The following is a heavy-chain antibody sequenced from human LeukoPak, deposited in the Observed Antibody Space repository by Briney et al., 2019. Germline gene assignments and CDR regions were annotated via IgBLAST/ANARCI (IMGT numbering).Heavy chain of an antibody. CDR2: ISVSVGST. CDR3: AKAPYYYDSSGYLDY. CDR1: GVTFSIDA. J-gene: IGHJ4*02. V-gene: IGHV3-23*01. Sequence: PVGCLRLSCAASGVTFSIDAMSAVRQAPGEGLEWVSGISVSVGSTYYADSVKGRFTISRDNSKNTLYLQMNSLRAEDTAVYYGAKAPYYYDSSGYLDYWGQGPLVTVSS. D-gene: IGHD3-22*01.